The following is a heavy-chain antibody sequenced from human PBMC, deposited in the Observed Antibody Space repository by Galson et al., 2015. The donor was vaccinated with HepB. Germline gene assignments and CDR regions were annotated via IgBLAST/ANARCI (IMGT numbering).Heavy chain of an antibody. V-gene: IGHV4-30-4*01. Sequence: TLSLTCTVSGGSISSGYDYWSWIRQPPGKGLEWIGYIYYSGSTYYNPSLKSRVTISVDTSKNQFSLKLSSVTAADTAVYYCARAGNNIWFGASVNYYYYGMDVWGQGTTVTVSS. CDR1: GGSISSGYDY. J-gene: IGHJ6*02. D-gene: IGHD3-10*01. CDR2: IYYSGST. CDR3: ARAGNNIWFGASVNYYYYGMDV.